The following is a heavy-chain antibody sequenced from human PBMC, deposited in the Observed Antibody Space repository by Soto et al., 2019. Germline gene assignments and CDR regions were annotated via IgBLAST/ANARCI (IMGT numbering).Heavy chain of an antibody. CDR1: GFTFSSYS. J-gene: IGHJ6*03. D-gene: IGHD1-26*01. CDR3: ARAPAGSYYYYYMDV. V-gene: IGHV3-21*01. CDR2: ISSSSSYI. Sequence: GGSLRLSCAASGFTFSSYSMNWVRQAPGKGLEWVSSISSSSSYIYYADSVKGRFTISRDNAKNSLYLQMNSLRAEDTAVYYCARAPAGSYYYYYMDVWGKGTTVTVSS.